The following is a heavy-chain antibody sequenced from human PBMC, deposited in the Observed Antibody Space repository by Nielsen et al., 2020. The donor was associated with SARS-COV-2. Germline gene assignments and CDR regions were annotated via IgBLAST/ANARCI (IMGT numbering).Heavy chain of an antibody. CDR2: IYYSGST. V-gene: IGHV4-39*01. D-gene: IGHD3-16*02. Sequence: RQAPGKGLEWIGSIYYSGSTYYNPSLKSRVTISVDTSKNQFSLKLSSVTAADTAVYYCARPYYDYVWGSYRYHYYFDYWGQGTLVTVSS. CDR3: ARPYYDYVWGSYRYHYYFDY. J-gene: IGHJ4*02.